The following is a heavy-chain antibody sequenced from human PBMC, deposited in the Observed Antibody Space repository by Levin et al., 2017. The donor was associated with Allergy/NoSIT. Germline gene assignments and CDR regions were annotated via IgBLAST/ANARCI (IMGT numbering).Heavy chain of an antibody. V-gene: IGHV3-23*01. CDR1: GFTFSNFG. CDR2: ISNSGITT. J-gene: IGHJ4*02. D-gene: IGHD1-26*01. CDR3: AKEMGHRLPFDY. Sequence: GESLKISCAGSGFTFSNFGMNWVRQAPGKGLEWVSAISNSGITTYYADSVKGRLTISRDNARNTLYLQMDGLRAEDTAVYSCAKEMGHRLPFDYWGRGTLVTVSS.